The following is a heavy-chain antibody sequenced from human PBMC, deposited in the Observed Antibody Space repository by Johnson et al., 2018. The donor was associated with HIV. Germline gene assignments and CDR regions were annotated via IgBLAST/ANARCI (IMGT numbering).Heavy chain of an antibody. D-gene: IGHD2-8*01. J-gene: IGHJ3*02. V-gene: IGHV3-33*06. Sequence: QVQLVESGGDMVQPGRSLRLSCAASGFNFNIYGMHWVRQAPGKGLEWVAILWYDGTTAFYADSVKGRFTISRDNSKNTLYLQMNSLRAEDTAVYYCAKAGVGYCTNGICFIADAFDIWGQGTMVTVSS. CDR1: GFNFNIYG. CDR3: AKAGVGYCTNGICFIADAFDI. CDR2: LWYDGTTA.